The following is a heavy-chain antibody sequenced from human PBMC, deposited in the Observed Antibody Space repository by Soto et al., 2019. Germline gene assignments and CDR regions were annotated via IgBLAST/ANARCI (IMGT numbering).Heavy chain of an antibody. CDR2: ISAYNGNT. J-gene: IGHJ4*03. D-gene: IGHD3-22*01. V-gene: IGHV1-18*01. Sequence: ASVKVSCKTSGYTFTSYGFSWVRQAPGQGLEWMGWISAYNGNTNYAQKLQGRVTMTTDTSTSTAYMELRSLRFDDTSVYYCARAPPTYYYDSSGYEEGYFDYWG. CDR1: GYTFTSYG. CDR3: ARAPPTYYYDSSGYEEGYFDY.